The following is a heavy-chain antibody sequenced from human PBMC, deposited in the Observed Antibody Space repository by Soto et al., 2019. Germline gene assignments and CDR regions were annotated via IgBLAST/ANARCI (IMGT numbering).Heavy chain of an antibody. V-gene: IGHV4-30-4*01. Sequence: SETLSLTXTVSGGSISSGDYYWSWIRQPPGKGLEWIGYIYYSGSTYYNPSLKSRVTISVDTSKNQFSLKLSSVTAADTAVYYCARGLNYYGSGSYPKGIYFQHWGQGTLVTVSS. CDR1: GGSISSGDYY. D-gene: IGHD3-10*01. CDR2: IYYSGST. J-gene: IGHJ1*01. CDR3: ARGLNYYGSGSYPKGIYFQH.